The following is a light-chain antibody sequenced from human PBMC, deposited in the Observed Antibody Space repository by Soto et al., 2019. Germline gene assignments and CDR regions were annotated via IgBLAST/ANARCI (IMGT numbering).Light chain of an antibody. CDR3: SSYAGSNNFV. Sequence: QSVLTQPPSASGSPRQSVTISCTGTSSDVGGYNYVSWYQQHPGKAPKLMIYEVSKRPSGVPYRFSGSKSGNTASLTVSGLQAEDEADYYCSSYAGSNNFVFGSGTKLTVL. J-gene: IGLJ1*01. CDR1: SSDVGGYNY. CDR2: EVS. V-gene: IGLV2-8*01.